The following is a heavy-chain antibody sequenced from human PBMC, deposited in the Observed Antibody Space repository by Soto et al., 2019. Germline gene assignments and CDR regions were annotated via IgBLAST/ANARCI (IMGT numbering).Heavy chain of an antibody. V-gene: IGHV1-18*01. D-gene: IGHD5-18*01. CDR2: ISAYNGNA. Sequence: QVQLVQSGAEVKKPGASVKVSCKASGYTFTSHGIRWVRQAPGQGLEWMGWISAYNGNANYARKLQGRVTMTTDTSTSTGYMELRSLRSDDTAVYYCARACGYSYGFDPLCHGTLVTVSS. CDR3: ARACGYSYGFDP. J-gene: IGHJ5*02. CDR1: GYTFTSHG.